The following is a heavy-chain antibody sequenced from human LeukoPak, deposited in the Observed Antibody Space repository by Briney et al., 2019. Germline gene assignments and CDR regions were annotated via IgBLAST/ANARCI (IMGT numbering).Heavy chain of an antibody. J-gene: IGHJ1*01. V-gene: IGHV3-21*04. CDR1: GFTFSSYA. CDR2: INSVGSHI. D-gene: IGHD2-2*02. CDR3: ARKECGSTSCYTREYFQY. Sequence: GGSLRLSCAASGFTFSSYAMHWVRQAPGKGLEGVSSINSVGSHIYYRDSVKGRFTISRDNAKNSVYLQMNNLRAEDTAIYFCARKECGSTSCYTREYFQYWGQGTLVTVSS.